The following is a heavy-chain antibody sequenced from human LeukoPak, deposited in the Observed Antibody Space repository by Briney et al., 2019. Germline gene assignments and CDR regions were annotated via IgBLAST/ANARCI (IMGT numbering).Heavy chain of an antibody. V-gene: IGHV1-2*02. D-gene: IGHD2-21*01. Sequence: ASVKVSCKASGYTFTSYGISWVRQAPGQGLEWMGWINPNSGGTNYAQKFQGRVTMTRDTSISTAYMDLSRLRSDDTAVYYCARGSVVVSGTNWFDPWGQGTLVTVSS. J-gene: IGHJ5*02. CDR1: GYTFTSYG. CDR3: ARGSVVVSGTNWFDP. CDR2: INPNSGGT.